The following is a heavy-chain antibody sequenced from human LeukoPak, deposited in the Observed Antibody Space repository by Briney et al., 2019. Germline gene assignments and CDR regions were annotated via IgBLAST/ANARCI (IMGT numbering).Heavy chain of an antibody. CDR3: AKAYGDYPPGTVDY. J-gene: IGHJ4*02. CDR2: ISTSSSYI. V-gene: IGHV3-21*01. CDR1: GFTFSSYS. Sequence: GGSLRLSCAASGFTFSSYSMNWVRQAPGKGLEWVSSISTSSSYIYYADSLKGRFTISRDNAKNSLYLQMNSLRAEDTAVYYCAKAYGDYPPGTVDYWGQGTLVTVSS. D-gene: IGHD4-17*01.